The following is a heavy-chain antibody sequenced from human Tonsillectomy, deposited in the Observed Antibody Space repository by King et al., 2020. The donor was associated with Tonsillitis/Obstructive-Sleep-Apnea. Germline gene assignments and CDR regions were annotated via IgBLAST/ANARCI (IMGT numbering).Heavy chain of an antibody. D-gene: IGHD6-19*01. V-gene: IGHV3-30*01. CDR2: ISYDGSNK. J-gene: IGHJ5*02. Sequence: VQLVESGGGVVQPGRSLRLYCAASGFTFSSYAMHWVRQAPGKGLEWVAVISYDGSNKYYADSVKGRFTISRDNSKNTLYLQMNSLRAEDTAVYYCAREYSSGWTIGDDPWGQGTLVTVSS. CDR3: AREYSSGWTIGDDP. CDR1: GFTFSSYA.